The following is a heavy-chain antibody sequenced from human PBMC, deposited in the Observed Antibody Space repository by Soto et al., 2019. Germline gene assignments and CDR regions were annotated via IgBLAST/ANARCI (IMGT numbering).Heavy chain of an antibody. CDR2: IFQSGST. J-gene: IGHJ4*02. D-gene: IGHD6-19*01. Sequence: SETLSLTCTVSGGSISSNCWNWVRQPPGKGLEWIGEIFQSGSTNYNPSLKSRVTISMDKPKNQFSLKLSSVTAADTAMYYCAKIAVSGPFDYWGQGILVTVSS. CDR3: AKIAVSGPFDY. V-gene: IGHV4-4*02. CDR1: GGSISSNC.